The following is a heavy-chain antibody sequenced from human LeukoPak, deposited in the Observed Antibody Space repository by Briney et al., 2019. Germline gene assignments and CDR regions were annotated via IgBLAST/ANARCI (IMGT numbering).Heavy chain of an antibody. D-gene: IGHD2-2*01. CDR1: GGPISSYY. CDR3: ARTTEGYCSSASCFGFSYSYYMDV. CDR2: IYYSGST. V-gene: IGHV4-59*01. Sequence: SETLSLTCTVSGGPISSYYWSWIRQPPGKGLEWIGYIYYSGSTNYNPSLKSRVTISVDTPKNQFSLKLSSVIAADTAVYYCARTTEGYCSSASCFGFSYSYYMDVWGKGTTVTISS. J-gene: IGHJ6*03.